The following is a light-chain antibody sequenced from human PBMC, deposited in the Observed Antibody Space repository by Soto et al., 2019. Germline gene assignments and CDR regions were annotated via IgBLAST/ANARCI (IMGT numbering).Light chain of an antibody. CDR1: QILLHSNGYNY. J-gene: IGKJ1*01. CDR3: MQPLQSWT. Sequence: DLVITQSPLSLPVTPGEPPSISCRSSQILLHSNGYNYLDWYLQKPGQSPQLLIYLGSKRASGVPDRFSGSGSGTDFTLKISRVEADDVGVYYCMQPLQSWTFGQGTKVDIK. CDR2: LGS. V-gene: IGKV2-28*01.